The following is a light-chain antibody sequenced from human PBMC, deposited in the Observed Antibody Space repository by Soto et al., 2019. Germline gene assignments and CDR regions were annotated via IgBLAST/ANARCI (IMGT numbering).Light chain of an antibody. Sequence: EIVMTQSPATLSVSPGEGATLSCRASQSVRSNLAWYQQKPGQASRLLIYGASTRATGIPARFSGSGAGTEFTLTISSLQSEDFAVYYCQQYKGWPGTFGHGTKVDIK. CDR3: QQYKGWPGT. V-gene: IGKV3-15*01. CDR1: QSVRSN. J-gene: IGKJ1*01. CDR2: GAS.